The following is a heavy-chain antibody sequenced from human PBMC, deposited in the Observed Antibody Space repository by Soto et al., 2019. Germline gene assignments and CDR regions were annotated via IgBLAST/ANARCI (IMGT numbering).Heavy chain of an antibody. Sequence: GGSLRLSCSASGFTFSSYAMHWVRQAPGKGLEYVSAISSNGGSTYYADSVKGRFTISRDNSKNTLYLQMSSLRAEDTAVYYCVKDFGCSSTSCYEDSYYFDYWGQGTLVTVSS. D-gene: IGHD2-2*01. J-gene: IGHJ4*02. V-gene: IGHV3-64D*08. CDR2: ISSNGGST. CDR3: VKDFGCSSTSCYEDSYYFDY. CDR1: GFTFSSYA.